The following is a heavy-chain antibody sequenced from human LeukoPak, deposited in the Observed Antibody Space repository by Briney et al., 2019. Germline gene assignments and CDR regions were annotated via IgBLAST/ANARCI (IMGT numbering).Heavy chain of an antibody. D-gene: IGHD1-7*01. Sequence: GGSLRLSCAASGFTFSSYSMNWVRQAPGKGLEWVSSISSSSSYIYYADSVKGRFTISRDNAKNSLYLRMNSLRAEDTAVYYCARGRHIRNYHYFDYWGQGTLVTVSS. CDR2: ISSSSSYI. CDR3: ARGRHIRNYHYFDY. J-gene: IGHJ4*02. V-gene: IGHV3-21*01. CDR1: GFTFSSYS.